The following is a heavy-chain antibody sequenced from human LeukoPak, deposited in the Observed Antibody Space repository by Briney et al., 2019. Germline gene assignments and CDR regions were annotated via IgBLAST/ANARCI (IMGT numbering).Heavy chain of an antibody. J-gene: IGHJ4*02. Sequence: PGGSLRLSCAASGFPLSSYAMSWVRQVPGKGLEWVSATSSSDDGTYHADSVRGLFTIYRDNFRNTLYLQMNRLRVEDAALYYCARAPVTSCRGAFCYPFDLWGQGVLVTVSS. D-gene: IGHD2-21*01. CDR3: ARAPVTSCRGAFCYPFDL. CDR2: TSSSDDGT. V-gene: IGHV3-23*01. CDR1: GFPLSSYA.